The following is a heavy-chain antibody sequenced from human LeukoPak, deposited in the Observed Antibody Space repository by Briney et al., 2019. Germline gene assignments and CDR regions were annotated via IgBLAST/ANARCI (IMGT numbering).Heavy chain of an antibody. CDR3: ARAEGCSGGSCYGSLEMDV. CDR2: IIPIFGTA. V-gene: IGHV1-69*13. CDR1: GGTLSSYA. D-gene: IGHD2-15*01. J-gene: IGHJ6*02. Sequence: SVKVSCKASGGTLSSYAISWVRQAPGQGLEWMGGIIPIFGTANYAQKFQGRVTITADESTSTAYMELSSLRSEDTAVYYCARAEGCSGGSCYGSLEMDVWGQGTTATVSS.